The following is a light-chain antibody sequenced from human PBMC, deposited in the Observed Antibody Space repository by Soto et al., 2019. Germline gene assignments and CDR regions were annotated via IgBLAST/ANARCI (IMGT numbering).Light chain of an antibody. CDR2: MND. CDR1: TSNILRNY. CDR3: ASWDDSVSGYV. Sequence: QSVLTQPPSASGNPGQRLTISCSGSTSNILRNYVYWYRQFPGTAPRLLISMNDQRPSGVPDRFSGSKSGTSASLAISGLRSEDEDDYYCASWDDSVSGYVFGTGTKGTGL. J-gene: IGLJ1*01. V-gene: IGLV1-47*01.